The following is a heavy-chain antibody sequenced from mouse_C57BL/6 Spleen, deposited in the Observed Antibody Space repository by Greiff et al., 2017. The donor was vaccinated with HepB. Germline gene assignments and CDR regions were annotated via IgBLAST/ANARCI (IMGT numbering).Heavy chain of an antibody. CDR3: ARRTAQATNYYAMDY. CDR1: GYTFTSYW. J-gene: IGHJ4*01. Sequence: QVQLQQPGAELVKPGASVKLSCKASGYTFTSYWMHWVKQRPGQGLEWIGMIHPNSGSTNYNEKFKSKATLTVDKSSSTAYMQLSSLTSEDSAVYYCARRTAQATNYYAMDYWGQGTSVTGSS. D-gene: IGHD3-2*02. V-gene: IGHV1-64*01. CDR2: IHPNSGST.